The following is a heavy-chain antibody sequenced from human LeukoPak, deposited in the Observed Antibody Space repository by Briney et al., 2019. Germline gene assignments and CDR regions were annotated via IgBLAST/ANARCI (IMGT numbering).Heavy chain of an antibody. J-gene: IGHJ5*02. CDR2: IYYSGST. CDR3: ARRGQLGGYWFDP. Sequence: PSETLSLTCTVSGGSISSSSYYWGWIRQPPGKGLEWIGSIYYSGSTYYNPSLKSRVTISVDTSKNQFSLKLSSVTAADTAVYYCARRGQLGGYWFDPWGQGTLVTVSS. V-gene: IGHV4-39*01. D-gene: IGHD5-18*01. CDR1: GGSISSSSYY.